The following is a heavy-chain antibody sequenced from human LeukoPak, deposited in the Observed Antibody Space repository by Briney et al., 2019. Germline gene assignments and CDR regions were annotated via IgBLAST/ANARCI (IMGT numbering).Heavy chain of an antibody. J-gene: IGHJ4*02. CDR3: TRDPSGSGPDFDF. CDR1: GFIFTTYA. CDR2: LRGDGGYK. D-gene: IGHD3-10*01. V-gene: IGHV3-23*01. Sequence: GGSLRLSCAASGFIFTTYAMNWVRQAPGKGLEWVSGLRGDGGYKYYADSAKGRFTISRDNSKNTLHLQMSSLRAEDTAIYYCTRDPSGSGPDFDFWGQGTLVIVSS.